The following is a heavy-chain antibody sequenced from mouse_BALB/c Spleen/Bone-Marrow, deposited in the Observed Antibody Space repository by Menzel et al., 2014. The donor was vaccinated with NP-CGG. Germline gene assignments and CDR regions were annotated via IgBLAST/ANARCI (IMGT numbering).Heavy chain of an antibody. J-gene: IGHJ1*01. V-gene: IGHV1-87*01. Sequence: VQLVESGAELARPGASVKLSCKASGYTFTSYWMQWVKQRPGQGLEWIGAIYPGDGDTSYTQKFKGKATLTADKSSSTAYMQLSSLASEDSAVYYCARSRGWYFDVWGAGTTVTVSP. CDR3: ARSRGWYFDV. CDR1: GYTFTSYW. CDR2: IYPGDGDT.